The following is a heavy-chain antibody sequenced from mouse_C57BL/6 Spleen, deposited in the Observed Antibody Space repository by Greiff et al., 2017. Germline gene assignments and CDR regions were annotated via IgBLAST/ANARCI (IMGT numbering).Heavy chain of an antibody. Sequence: EVQLQQSVAELVRPGASVKLSCTASGFNIKNTYMHWVKQRPEQGLEWIGRIDPANGNTKYAPKFQGKATLTADTSYNTAYQQLSNLTSVDTAIYYCARGDYDYDGFAYWGQGTLVTVSA. J-gene: IGHJ3*01. D-gene: IGHD2-4*01. CDR3: ARGDYDYDGFAY. CDR1: GFNIKNTY. CDR2: IDPANGNT. V-gene: IGHV14-3*01.